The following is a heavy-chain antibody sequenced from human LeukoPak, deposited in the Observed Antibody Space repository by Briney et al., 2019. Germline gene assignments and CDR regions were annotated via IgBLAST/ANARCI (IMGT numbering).Heavy chain of an antibody. Sequence: PSETLSLTCAVYGGSFSGYYWSWIRQPPGKGLEWIGEINHSGSTNYNPSLKSRVTISVDTSKNQFSLKLSSVTAADTAVYYCARGRGPMIVVVITTVWYFDPWGQGTLVTVSS. D-gene: IGHD3-22*01. J-gene: IGHJ4*02. CDR2: INHSGST. CDR3: ARGRGPMIVVVITTVWYFDP. V-gene: IGHV4-34*01. CDR1: GGSFSGYY.